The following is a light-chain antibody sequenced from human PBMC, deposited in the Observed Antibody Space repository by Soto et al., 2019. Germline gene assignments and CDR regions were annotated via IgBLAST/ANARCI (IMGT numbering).Light chain of an antibody. Sequence: DIPLTQSPPFLSASVGDRVTVSCRASQGISSYLAWYQQKPGKAPKLLIYAASTLQSGVPSRFSGSGSGTEFTLTISSLQPEDFATYYCQHLNSFPFTFGPGTKVDI. V-gene: IGKV1-9*01. CDR3: QHLNSFPFT. J-gene: IGKJ3*01. CDR2: AAS. CDR1: QGISSY.